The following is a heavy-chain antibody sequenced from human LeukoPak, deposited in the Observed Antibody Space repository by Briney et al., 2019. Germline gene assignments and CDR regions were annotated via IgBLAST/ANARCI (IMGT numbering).Heavy chain of an antibody. CDR1: GGSFSGYY. D-gene: IGHD3-22*01. V-gene: IGHV4-34*01. CDR3: ARGKYDSGGYYLDY. Sequence: SETLSLTCAVNGGSFSGYYWSWIRQPPGKRLEWIGEINHSGSTNYNPSLKSRVTISVDTSKNQFSLKLSSVTAADTAVYYCARGKYDSGGYYLDYWGQGTLVTVSS. J-gene: IGHJ4*02. CDR2: INHSGST.